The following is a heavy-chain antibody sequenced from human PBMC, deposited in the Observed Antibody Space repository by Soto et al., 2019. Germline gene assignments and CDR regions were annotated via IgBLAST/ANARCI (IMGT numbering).Heavy chain of an antibody. CDR3: AHSGGYCSSTSCPTIMDV. CDR1: GFSLSTSGVG. CDR2: IYWDDDK. D-gene: IGHD2-2*01. J-gene: IGHJ6*02. Sequence: SGPTLVNPTQTLTLTCTFSGFSLSTSGVGVGWIRQPPGKALEWLALIYWDDDKRYSPSLKSRLTITKDTSKNQVVLTMTNVGPVDTATYYCAHSGGYCSSTSCPTIMDVWGQGTTVTVSS. V-gene: IGHV2-5*02.